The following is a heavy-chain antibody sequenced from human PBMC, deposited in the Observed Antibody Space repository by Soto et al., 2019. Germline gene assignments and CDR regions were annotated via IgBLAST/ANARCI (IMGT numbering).Heavy chain of an antibody. J-gene: IGHJ5*02. V-gene: IGHV5-51*01. D-gene: IGHD2-2*01. Sequence: PXESLKISCQASGYAFTSYWIAWVRQIPGRGLEWMGIIYPGDSDTRYSPSLQGQVTISADKSITTAYLQWNSLEASDTAMYYCARGYCTTTICDPWFDPWGQGTLVTV. CDR1: GYAFTSYW. CDR2: IYPGDSDT. CDR3: ARGYCTTTICDPWFDP.